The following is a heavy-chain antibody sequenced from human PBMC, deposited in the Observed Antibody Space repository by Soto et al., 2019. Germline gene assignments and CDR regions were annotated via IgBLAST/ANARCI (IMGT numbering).Heavy chain of an antibody. D-gene: IGHD3-9*01. CDR3: ARVNGDYDILTGYYEENWYFDL. J-gene: IGHJ2*01. CDR2: ITSSSGTI. V-gene: IGHV3-48*01. Sequence: GGSLRLSCAASGFTFSRYSMNWVRQAPGKGLEWVSYITSSSGTIYYADSVKGRFTISRDNAENSLFLQMNSLRAEDTAVYYCARVNGDYDILTGYYEENWYFDLWGRGTLVTXSS. CDR1: GFTFSRYS.